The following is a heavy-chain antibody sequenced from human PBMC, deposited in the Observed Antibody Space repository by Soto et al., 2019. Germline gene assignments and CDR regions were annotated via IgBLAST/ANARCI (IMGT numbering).Heavy chain of an antibody. CDR1: GYTFPSSY. D-gene: IGHD3-3*01. J-gene: IGHJ5*02. CDR2: INPNSGST. CDR3: ARGQYDFWSGYYTLGFNWFDP. Sequence: ASVKVSCKASGYTFPSSYMHWVRQAPGQGLEWMGIINPNSGSTNYAQKFQGWVTMTRDTSISTAYMELSRLRSDDTAVYYCARGQYDFWSGYYTLGFNWFDPWGQGTLVTVSS. V-gene: IGHV1-2*04.